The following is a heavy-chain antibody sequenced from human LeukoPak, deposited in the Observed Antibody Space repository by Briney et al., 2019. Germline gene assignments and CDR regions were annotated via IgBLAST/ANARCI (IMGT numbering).Heavy chain of an antibody. CDR2: IKSKTDGGTT. J-gene: IGHJ4*02. Sequence: GGSLRLSCAASGFTFSTYAMNWVRQAPGKGLEWVGRIKSKTDGGTTDYAAPVKGRFTISRDDSKNTLYLQMNSLKTEDTAVYYCTTGITMVRGVIHLIDYWGQGTLVTVSS. V-gene: IGHV3-15*01. CDR3: TTGITMVRGVIHLIDY. CDR1: GFTFSTYA. D-gene: IGHD3-10*01.